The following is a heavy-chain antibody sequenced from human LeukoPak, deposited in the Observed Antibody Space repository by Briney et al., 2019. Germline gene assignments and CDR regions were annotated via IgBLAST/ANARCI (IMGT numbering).Heavy chain of an antibody. V-gene: IGHV3-23*01. CDR2: ISDSGGRT. J-gene: IGHJ4*02. CDR1: GITLSNYG. Sequence: GGSLRLSCAVSGITLSNYGMSWVRQAPGKGLEWVAGISDSGGRTNYADSVKGRFTISRDNPKNTLYLQMNSLRTEDTAVYFCAKRGVVIRVILVGFHKEAYYFDSWGQEALVTVSS. CDR3: AKRGVVIRVILVGFHKEAYYFDS. D-gene: IGHD3-22*01.